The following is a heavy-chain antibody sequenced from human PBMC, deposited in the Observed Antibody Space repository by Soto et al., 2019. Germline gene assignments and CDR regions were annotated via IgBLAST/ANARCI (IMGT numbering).Heavy chain of an antibody. CDR1: GDSISSSY. CDR2: VFYSGGT. D-gene: IGHD3-22*01. CDR3: ARHSTGYYYSYFDY. J-gene: IGHJ4*02. V-gene: IGHV4-59*04. Sequence: SETLSLTCSVSGDSISSSYWSWIRQPPGKGLEWIGSVFYSGGTHYNPSRKSRVTISVDTSKNQFSLKVRSVTAADTAVYYCARHSTGYYYSYFDYWGPGTLVTV.